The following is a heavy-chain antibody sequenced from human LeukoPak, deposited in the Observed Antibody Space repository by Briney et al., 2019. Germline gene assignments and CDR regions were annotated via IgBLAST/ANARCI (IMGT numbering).Heavy chain of an antibody. V-gene: IGHV5-51*01. D-gene: IGHD6-13*01. J-gene: IGHJ4*02. CDR1: GYSFTSYW. Sequence: GESLKISCKGSGYSFTSYWIGWVRQMPGKGLEWMGIIYPGDSDTKYSPSFQGQVTISADKSISTAYLQWSSLKASDTAMYYCARQIAAAGNNFDYWGQGTLVTVSS. CDR2: IYPGDSDT. CDR3: ARQIAAAGNNFDY.